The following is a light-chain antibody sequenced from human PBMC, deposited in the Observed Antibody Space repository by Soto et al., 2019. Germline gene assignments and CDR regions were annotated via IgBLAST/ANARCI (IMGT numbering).Light chain of an antibody. J-gene: IGLJ1*01. CDR2: EVS. V-gene: IGLV2-14*01. Sequence: QSVLTQPASVSGSPGQSITISCTGTSSDVGGYKHVSWYQHHPGKAPKLMIYEVSNRPSGVSNRFSGSKSGYTASLTISGLQAEDDADYYCNSQRSSGTRVFGTGTKLTVL. CDR1: SSDVGGYKH. CDR3: NSQRSSGTRV.